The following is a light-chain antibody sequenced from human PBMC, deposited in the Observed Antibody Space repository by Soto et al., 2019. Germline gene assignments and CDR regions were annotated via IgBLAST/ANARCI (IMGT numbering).Light chain of an antibody. J-gene: IGKJ1*01. V-gene: IGKV3-20*01. Sequence: EIVLTQSPGTLSLSPGERDTLSCRASQSVSSSYLAWYQQKPGQAPRLLIYGASSRATGIPDRFSGSGSGKDFTLTISRLEPEDFAVYYCQQSGTFGQGTKVDIK. CDR3: QQSGT. CDR2: GAS. CDR1: QSVSSSY.